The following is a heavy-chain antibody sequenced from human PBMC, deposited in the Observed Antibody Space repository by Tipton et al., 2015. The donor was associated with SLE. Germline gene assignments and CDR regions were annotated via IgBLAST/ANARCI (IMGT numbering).Heavy chain of an antibody. CDR2: MHHNGST. CDR1: GDSISNDNYY. D-gene: IGHD3-16*01. J-gene: IGHJ6*02. Sequence: TLSLTCIVSGDSISNDNYYWSWIRQPAGKGLEWVATMHHNGSTYYNPSLRSRVAISMDTSKNQFSLRLNSVTAADTAVYYCARVQEGGYYYYGMDVWGQGTAVTVSS. V-gene: IGHV4-39*07. CDR3: ARVQEGGYYYYGMDV.